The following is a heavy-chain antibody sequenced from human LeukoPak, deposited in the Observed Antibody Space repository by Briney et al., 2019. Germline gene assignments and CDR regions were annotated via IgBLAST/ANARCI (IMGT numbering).Heavy chain of an antibody. CDR2: IRYDGSNK. CDR3: AKESGIVVVPAAMGGFDY. Sequence: GGSPRLSCAASGFTFSSYGMHWVRQAPGKGLEWVAFIRYDGSNKYYADSVKGRFTISRDNSKNTLYLQMNSLRAEDTAVYYCAKESGIVVVPAAMGGFDYWGQGTLVTVSS. CDR1: GFTFSSYG. D-gene: IGHD2-2*01. V-gene: IGHV3-30*02. J-gene: IGHJ4*02.